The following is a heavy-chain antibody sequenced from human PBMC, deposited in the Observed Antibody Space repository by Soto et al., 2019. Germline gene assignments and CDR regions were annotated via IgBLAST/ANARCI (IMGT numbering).Heavy chain of an antibody. CDR3: ARGERPYCSSTSCYETSGAFDI. D-gene: IGHD2-2*01. J-gene: IGHJ3*02. CDR2: INAGNGNT. V-gene: IGHV1-3*01. Sequence: QVPLVQSGAEVKKPGASVKVSCKASGYTFTSYAMHWVRQAPGQRLEWMGWINAGNGNTKYSQKFQGSVTITRDTSGGTAYMERSSLRSEDTAVYCCARGERPYCSSTSCYETSGAFDIWGQGTMVTVSS. CDR1: GYTFTSYA.